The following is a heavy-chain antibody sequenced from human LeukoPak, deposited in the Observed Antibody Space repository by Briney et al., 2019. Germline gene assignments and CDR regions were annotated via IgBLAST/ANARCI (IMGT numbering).Heavy chain of an antibody. CDR1: EFTFRNYA. Sequence: PGGSLRLSCAASEFTFRNYALHWVRQAPGKGLEWVAVIWYDGSKKYYTDSVKGRFTISRDDSKNTLYLQMNSLRGDDTASYYCARDFCSTTSCLDYWGQGTLVTVSS. J-gene: IGHJ4*02. CDR3: ARDFCSTTSCLDY. D-gene: IGHD2-2*01. V-gene: IGHV3-33*08. CDR2: IWYDGSKK.